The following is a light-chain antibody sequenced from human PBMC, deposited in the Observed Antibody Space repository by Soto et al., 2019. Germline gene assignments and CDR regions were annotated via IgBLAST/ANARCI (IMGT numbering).Light chain of an antibody. CDR2: HAS. CDR3: HQYAFAPLT. CDR1: QSVGRNY. V-gene: IGKV3-20*01. Sequence: EIVLTQSPGTLSLSAGERATLSCRASQSVGRNYLAWYQQKPGQPPRLLVYHASTTAAGIPDRFSGSGSWADFTLTINTLEPEDFAVYYCHQYAFAPLTFGGGTKVEI. J-gene: IGKJ4*01.